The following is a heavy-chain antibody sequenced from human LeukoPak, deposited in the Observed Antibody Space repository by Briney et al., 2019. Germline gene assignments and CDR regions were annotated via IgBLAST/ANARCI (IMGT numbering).Heavy chain of an antibody. J-gene: IGHJ4*02. D-gene: IGHD2-15*01. CDR3: ARIDCSGGSCYPNY. CDR2: IYYSGSA. V-gene: IGHV4-39*07. Sequence: SETLSLTCTVSGDSISSSSSHWGWIRQPPGKGLEWIGSIYYSGSAYYNPSLKSRVTISVDTSKNQFSLKLSSVTAADTAVYYCARIDCSGGSCYPNYWGQGTLVTVSS. CDR1: GDSISSSSSH.